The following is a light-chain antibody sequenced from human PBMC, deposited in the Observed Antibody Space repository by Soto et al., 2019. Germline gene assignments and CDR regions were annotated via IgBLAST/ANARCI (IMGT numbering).Light chain of an antibody. CDR1: QSISSW. Sequence: DIQMTQSPSTLSASVGDRVTITCRASQSISSWLAWYQQKPGKAPKLLIYDASSLESGVTSRFSGSGSGTEFPLNISSLHPDDFASYYCQHYNSYSFFGQGTKLEIK. J-gene: IGKJ2*01. CDR3: QHYNSYSF. CDR2: DAS. V-gene: IGKV1-5*01.